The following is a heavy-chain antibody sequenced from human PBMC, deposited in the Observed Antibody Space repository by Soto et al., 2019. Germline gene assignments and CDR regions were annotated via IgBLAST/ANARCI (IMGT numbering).Heavy chain of an antibody. CDR3: AGGYNRGWYYFDF. CDR1: GGSISGYF. CDR2: IHYGGGT. D-gene: IGHD6-19*01. J-gene: IGHJ4*02. V-gene: IGHV4-59*01. Sequence: QVQLQESGPGLVKPSETLSLTCTVSGGSISGYFWSWIRQSPGKGLEWIGYIHYGGGTDYKPSLQSRVTISRDTSKNQFSLKLSSVTAADTAVYYCAGGYNRGWYYFDFWGQGTLVTVPS.